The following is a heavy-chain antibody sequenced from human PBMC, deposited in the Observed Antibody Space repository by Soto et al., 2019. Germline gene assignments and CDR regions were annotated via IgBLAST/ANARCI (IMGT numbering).Heavy chain of an antibody. CDR2: INAGNGNT. V-gene: IGHV1-3*05. Sequence: QVQLVQSGAEEKKPGASVKVSCKASGYTFTSYAMHWVRQAPGQRLEWMGWINAGNGNTKYSQKFQGRVTITRDTXXSTAYMELSSLRSEDTAVYYCARTTPRISSAPFDYWGQGTLVTVSS. J-gene: IGHJ4*02. CDR1: GYTFTSYA. D-gene: IGHD1-1*01. CDR3: ARTTPRISSAPFDY.